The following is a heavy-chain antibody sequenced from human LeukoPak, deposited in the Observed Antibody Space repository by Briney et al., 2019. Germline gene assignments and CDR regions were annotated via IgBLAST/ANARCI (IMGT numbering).Heavy chain of an antibody. D-gene: IGHD1-14*01. Sequence: GGSLRLSCAAYGFTFSSYWMSWVRQAPGKGLEWVANIKQDGSEKYYVDSVKGRFTISRDNAKNSLYLQMNSLRAEDTAVYYCARDINLDVWGKGTTVTVSS. CDR2: IKQDGSEK. V-gene: IGHV3-7*01. J-gene: IGHJ6*04. CDR1: GFTFSSYW. CDR3: ARDINLDV.